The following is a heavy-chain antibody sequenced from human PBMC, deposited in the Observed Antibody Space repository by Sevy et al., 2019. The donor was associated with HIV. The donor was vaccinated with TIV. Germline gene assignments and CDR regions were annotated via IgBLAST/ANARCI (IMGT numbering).Heavy chain of an antibody. J-gene: IGHJ3*01. CDR2: VSGSGGKR. CDR3: ARRGNYYGDAFDF. D-gene: IGHD3-10*01. CDR1: GFTFSNYG. V-gene: IGHV3-23*01. Sequence: GGSLRLSCAAFGFTFSNYGMTWVRQAPGKGLEWVSSVSGSGGKRYDADSVKGRFTISRDNSKNTLYLQMNSLRAEDTAVYYCARRGNYYGDAFDFWGQRTVVTVSS.